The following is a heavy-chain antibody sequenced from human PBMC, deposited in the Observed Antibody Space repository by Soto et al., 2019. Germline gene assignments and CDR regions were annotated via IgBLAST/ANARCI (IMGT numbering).Heavy chain of an antibody. CDR2: ISGKPNAYTT. J-gene: IGHJ4*02. CDR1: GFTFSDHY. V-gene: IGHV3-72*01. Sequence: PGGSLRLSCASSGFTFSDHYMDWIRQAPGQALEWVGRISGKPNAYTTEYAAAVIGRFIISRDDSDNSLYLPMYGLSTEQPHVLYCAKTFRNTWDSHYRYYWGQGALFTVSS. D-gene: IGHD1-26*01. CDR3: AKTFRNTWDSHYRYY.